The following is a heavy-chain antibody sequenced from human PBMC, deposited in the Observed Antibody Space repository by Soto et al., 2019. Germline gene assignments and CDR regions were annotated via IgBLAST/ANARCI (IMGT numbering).Heavy chain of an antibody. D-gene: IGHD6-13*01. CDR2: IHYSGTT. V-gene: IGHV4-59*01. CDR1: GGSMRNYF. J-gene: IGHJ4*02. CDR3: AAVEASSRNLAPYYLDF. Sequence: SETLSLTCTVSGGSMRNYFWTWIRQPPGKGLEWIGYIHYSGTTSFFPSYNPSLRSRVTISEYTSKNQFSLKLLSVTTADTAVYFCAAVEASSRNLAPYYLDFWGQGTLVTVSS.